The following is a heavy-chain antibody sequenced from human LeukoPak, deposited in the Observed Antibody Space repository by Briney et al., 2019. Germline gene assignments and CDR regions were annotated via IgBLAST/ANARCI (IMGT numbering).Heavy chain of an antibody. CDR2: INPNSGGT. CDR3: AMSLAARRWFDP. Sequence: ASVKVSCKASGYTFTGYYMHWVRQAPGQGLGWMGWINPNSGGTNYAQKFQGRVTMTRDTSISTAYMELSRLRSDDTAVYYCAMSLAARRWFDPWGQGTLVTVSS. J-gene: IGHJ5*02. D-gene: IGHD6-6*01. CDR1: GYTFTGYY. V-gene: IGHV1-2*02.